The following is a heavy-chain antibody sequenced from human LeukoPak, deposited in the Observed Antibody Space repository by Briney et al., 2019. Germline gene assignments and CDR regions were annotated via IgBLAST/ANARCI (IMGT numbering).Heavy chain of an antibody. D-gene: IGHD3-10*01. CDR3: ARHSTHYYGSGSYYEDWFDP. V-gene: IGHV4-39*01. Sequence: SETLSLTCTVSGGSISSSSYYWGWIRQPPGKGLEWIGSIYYSGSTYYNPSLKSRVTISVDTSKNQFSLKLSSVTAADTAVYYCARHSTHYYGSGSYYEDWFDPWGQGTLVTVSS. CDR2: IYYSGST. CDR1: GGSISSSSYY. J-gene: IGHJ5*02.